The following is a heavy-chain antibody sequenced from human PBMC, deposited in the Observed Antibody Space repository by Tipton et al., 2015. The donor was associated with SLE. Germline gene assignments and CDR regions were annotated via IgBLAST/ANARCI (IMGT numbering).Heavy chain of an antibody. CDR1: GYRFTTSW. D-gene: IGHD1-1*01. V-gene: IGHV5-51*03. Sequence: QLVQSGAEVKKPGESLKISCKGSGYRFTTSWIAWVRQMPGKGLEWMAIIYPGDSDTRYSPSFEGQVTISVDKSISTAYLQWSSLKAADTAMYFCARRALDDAFDIWGQGTMVTVSS. J-gene: IGHJ3*02. CDR2: IYPGDSDT. CDR3: ARRALDDAFDI.